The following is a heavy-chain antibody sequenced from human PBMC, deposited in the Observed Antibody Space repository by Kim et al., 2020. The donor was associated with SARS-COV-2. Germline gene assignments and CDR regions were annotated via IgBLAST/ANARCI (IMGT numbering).Heavy chain of an antibody. CDR3: ARDYSSSSIGWFAP. J-gene: IGHJ5*02. Sequence: ADSVKGRFTITRDNAKNSLYLQMNSLRAEDTAVYYCARDYSSSSIGWFAPWGQGTLVTVSS. D-gene: IGHD6-6*01. V-gene: IGHV3-21*01.